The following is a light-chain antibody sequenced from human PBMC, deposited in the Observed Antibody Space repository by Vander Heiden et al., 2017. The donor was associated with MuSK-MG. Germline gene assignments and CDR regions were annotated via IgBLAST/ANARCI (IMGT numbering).Light chain of an antibody. CDR3: QQSDSVPLT. CDR2: AAS. J-gene: IGKJ4*01. CDR1: QSISSY. Sequence: DIQMTQSPSSLSASVGDRVTITCRASQSISSYLNWYQQKPGKAPKLLIYAASNLQSGVPSRFSGSGSGTDFTLTISSLQPEDIATYYCQQSDSVPLTFGGGTRVELK. V-gene: IGKV1-39*01.